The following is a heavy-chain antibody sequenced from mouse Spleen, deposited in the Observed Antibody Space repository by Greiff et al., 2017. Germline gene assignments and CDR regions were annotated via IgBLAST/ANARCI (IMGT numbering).Heavy chain of an antibody. J-gene: IGHJ1*01. V-gene: IGHV1-64*01. CDR2: IHPNSGST. CDR3: ARGGLRLPWYFDV. D-gene: IGHD1-2*01. CDR1: GYTFTSYW. Sequence: QVQLQQPGAELVKPGASVKLSCKASGYTFTSYWMHWVKQRPGQGLEWIGMIHPNSGSTNYNVKFKSKATLTVDKSSSTAYMQLSSLTSEDSAVYYCARGGLRLPWYFDVWGAGTTVTVSS.